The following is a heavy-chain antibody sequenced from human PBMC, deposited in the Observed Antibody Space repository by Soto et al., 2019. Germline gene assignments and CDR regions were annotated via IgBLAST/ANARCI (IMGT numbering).Heavy chain of an antibody. CDR1: GLSFRNTH. J-gene: IGHJ5*02. D-gene: IGHD3-10*01. CDR3: ARAYGPFT. CDR2: ISSTSTFT. V-gene: IGHV3-11*06. Sequence: PGGCPRISSAASGLSFRNTHMAWIRQAPGKGLEWVSYISSTSTFTIYADSVKGRFTISRDNAKNSVYLQMNSLRADDTAVYFCARAYGPFTWGPGTLVTSPQ.